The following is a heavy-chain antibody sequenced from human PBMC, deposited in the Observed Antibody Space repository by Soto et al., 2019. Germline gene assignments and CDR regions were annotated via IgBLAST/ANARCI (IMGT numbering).Heavy chain of an antibody. CDR3: ARLVRIQELLWFGELSFRYFDY. CDR2: INHSGST. D-gene: IGHD3-10*01. Sequence: PSETLSITCAVYGGSFSGYYWSWIRQPPGKGLEWIGEINHSGSTNYNPSLKSRVTISVDTSKNQFSLKLSSVTAADTAVYYCARLVRIQELLWFGELSFRYFDYWGQGTLVTVSS. V-gene: IGHV4-34*01. J-gene: IGHJ4*02. CDR1: GGSFSGYY.